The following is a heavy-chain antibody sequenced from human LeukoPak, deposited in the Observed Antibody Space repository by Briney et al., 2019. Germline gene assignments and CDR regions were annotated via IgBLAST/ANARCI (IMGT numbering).Heavy chain of an antibody. D-gene: IGHD4-17*01. Sequence: SETLSLTCTVSGGSISSYYWSWIRQPPGKGLEWIGYIYYSGSTNYNPSLKSRVTISVDTSKNQFSLKLSSVTAADTAVYYCARRGFYGDYGYNWFDPWGQGTLVTVSS. J-gene: IGHJ5*02. CDR2: IYYSGST. CDR1: GGSISSYY. CDR3: ARRGFYGDYGYNWFDP. V-gene: IGHV4-59*08.